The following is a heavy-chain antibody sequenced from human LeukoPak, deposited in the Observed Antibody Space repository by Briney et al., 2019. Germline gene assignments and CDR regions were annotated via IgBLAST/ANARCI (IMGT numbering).Heavy chain of an antibody. CDR3: ARKSSNNIFDY. J-gene: IGHJ4*02. Sequence: ASVKVSCKASGYTFTSYYMHWVRQAPGQGLEWMGIINPSGGSTSYAQKFQGRVTMTRDTSRSTVYMELSSLRSEDTAVYYCARKSSNNIFDYWGQGTLVTVSS. CDR1: GYTFTSYY. V-gene: IGHV1-46*01. CDR2: INPSGGST. D-gene: IGHD2/OR15-2a*01.